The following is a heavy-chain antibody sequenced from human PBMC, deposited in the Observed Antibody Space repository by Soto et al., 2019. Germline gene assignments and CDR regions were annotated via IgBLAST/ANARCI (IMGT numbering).Heavy chain of an antibody. J-gene: IGHJ3*02. CDR3: ARFTVADDAFDI. D-gene: IGHD4-4*01. Sequence: ESLKISCKVSGYTFTSYWIGWVRQMPGKGLEWMGIIYPGDSDTRYSPSFQGQVTISADKSISTAYLQWSSLKASDTAMYYCARFTVADDAFDIWGQGTMVTVSS. CDR1: GYTFTSYW. CDR2: IYPGDSDT. V-gene: IGHV5-51*01.